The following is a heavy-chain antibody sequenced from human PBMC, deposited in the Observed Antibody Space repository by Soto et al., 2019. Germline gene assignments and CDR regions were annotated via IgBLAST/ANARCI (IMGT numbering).Heavy chain of an antibody. CDR3: ARSNGDYGRLDS. D-gene: IGHD4-17*01. J-gene: IGHJ4*02. V-gene: IGHV1-8*01. CDR2: MNPNSGNT. Sequence: QVQLLQSGAEVKKPGASVKVSCKASGYTFTSYDINWVRQATGQGLEWMGWMNPNSGNTDYAQKFRGRVTMTRDTSIRTAYMELRGLTAEDTAVYCCARSNGDYGRLDSWGLGTLVTVSS. CDR1: GYTFTSYD.